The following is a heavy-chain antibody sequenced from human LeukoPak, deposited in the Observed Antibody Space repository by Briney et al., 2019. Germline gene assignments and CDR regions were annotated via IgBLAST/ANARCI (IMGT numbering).Heavy chain of an antibody. CDR1: GFSISDYY. J-gene: IGHJ4*02. D-gene: IGHD5-24*01. CDR3: ARDGYNGFNYFDY. V-gene: IGHV3-11*01. Sequence: GGSLRLSCVGSGFSISDYYMTWIRQAPGKGLEWVSYISPSGTTTYYADPLKGRITVFRDNTRNSLYLQMDSLRAEDTAVYYCARDGYNGFNYFDYWGQGTLVTVSS. CDR2: ISPSGTTT.